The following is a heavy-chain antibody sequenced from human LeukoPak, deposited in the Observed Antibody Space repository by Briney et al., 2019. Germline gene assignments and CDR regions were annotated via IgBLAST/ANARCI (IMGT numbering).Heavy chain of an antibody. CDR2: IRYDGSDK. J-gene: IGHJ4*02. D-gene: IGHD5-18*01. CDR1: GFIFTDYG. Sequence: GGSLRLSCAASGFIFTDYGMHWVRQAPGKGLEWLTFIRYDGSDKYYADSVKGRFTISRDNSKNTLYLQMNSLTSEDTAVYYXXXXXTAXXXXXXDHWGQGILVTVS. CDR3: XXXXTAXXXXXXDH. V-gene: IGHV3-30*02.